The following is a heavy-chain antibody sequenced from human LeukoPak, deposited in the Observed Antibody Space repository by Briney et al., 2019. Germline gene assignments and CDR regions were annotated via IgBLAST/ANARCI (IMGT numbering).Heavy chain of an antibody. CDR2: ISSSGSTI. CDR3: ARSRIAARPTFDY. Sequence: GSLRLSCAASGFTFSSYEMNWVRQAPGKGLEWVSYISSSGSTIYYADSVKGRFTISRDNGKKSLYLQMNSLRAEDTAVYYCARSRIAARPTFDYWGQGTLVTVSS. V-gene: IGHV3-48*03. D-gene: IGHD6-6*01. CDR1: GFTFSSYE. J-gene: IGHJ4*02.